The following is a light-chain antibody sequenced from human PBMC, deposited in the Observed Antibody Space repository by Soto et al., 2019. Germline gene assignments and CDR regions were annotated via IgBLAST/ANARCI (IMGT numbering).Light chain of an antibody. CDR2: PAS. Sequence: DIQLTQSPSFLSASVGDRVTVSCRASQDISTSLAWFQQKAGKVPQLLVYPASTLQDGVPSRFSGSGSGTYFTLTINNLQAEDFATYYCQQRSSWYSFGQGTKLEIK. J-gene: IGKJ2*03. CDR1: QDISTS. V-gene: IGKV1-9*01. CDR3: QQRSSWYS.